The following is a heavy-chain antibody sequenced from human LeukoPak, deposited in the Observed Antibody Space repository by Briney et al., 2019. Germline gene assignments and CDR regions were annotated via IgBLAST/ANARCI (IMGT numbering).Heavy chain of an antibody. D-gene: IGHD3-22*01. V-gene: IGHV4-39*01. J-gene: IGHJ4*02. Sequence: SETLSLTCTVSGGSISSSSYYWGWIRQPPGKGLEWIGSIYYSGSTYYNPSLKSRVTISVDTSKNQFSLKLSSVTAADTAVYYCARQVYYDATIDYWGQGTLVTVSS. CDR1: GGSISSSSYY. CDR3: ARQVYYDATIDY. CDR2: IYYSGST.